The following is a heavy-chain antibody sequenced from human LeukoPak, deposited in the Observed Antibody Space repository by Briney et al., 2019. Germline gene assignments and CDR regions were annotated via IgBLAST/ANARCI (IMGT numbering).Heavy chain of an antibody. V-gene: IGHV4-34*01. D-gene: IGHD3-3*01. CDR1: GGSFSGYY. CDR2: INHSGST. Sequence: PSETLSLTCAVYGGSFSGYYWSWIRQPPGKGLEWIGEINHSGSTNYNPSLKSRVTISVDTSKNQFSLKLSSVTAADTAVYYCARRESNYDDFWSGYERHNSPFDYWGQGTLVTVSS. J-gene: IGHJ4*02. CDR3: ARRESNYDDFWSGYERHNSPFDY.